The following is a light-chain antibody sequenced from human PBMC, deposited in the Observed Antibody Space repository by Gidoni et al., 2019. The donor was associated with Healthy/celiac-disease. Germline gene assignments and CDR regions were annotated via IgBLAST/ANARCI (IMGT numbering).Light chain of an antibody. J-gene: IGKJ1*01. CDR3: QKYNNAPWT. CDR1: KGISNY. V-gene: IGKV1-27*01. CDR2: AAS. Sequence: DIQMTQSPSSLSASVGERVTITCRASKGISNYLAWYQQKQGEVPKLLVYAASTLQSGVPPPFSSSGSSSDFTLTISSLQPEDVATYYCQKYNNAPWTFGQGTKVEIK.